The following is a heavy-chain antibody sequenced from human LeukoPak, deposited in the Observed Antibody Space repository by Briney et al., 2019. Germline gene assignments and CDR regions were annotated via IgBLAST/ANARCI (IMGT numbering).Heavy chain of an antibody. J-gene: IGHJ4*02. V-gene: IGHV4-38-2*02. D-gene: IGHD5-24*01. Sequence: SETLSLTCTVSVYSISRGYYWGWIRQPPGKGLEWIGGIYYSGNAYYNPPLKSRVTISVDTSNNQFSLNLSSVTAADTAVYYCARISAVEMATIPFDYWGQGSLVTVCS. CDR1: VYSISRGYY. CDR2: IYYSGNA. CDR3: ARISAVEMATIPFDY.